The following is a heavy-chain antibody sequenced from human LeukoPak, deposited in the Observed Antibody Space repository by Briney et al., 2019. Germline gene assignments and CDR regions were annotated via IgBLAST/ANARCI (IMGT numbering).Heavy chain of an antibody. Sequence: GGSLRLSCVASGFRFSNYAMSWVRQAPGKGLEWVSGISDGGSTYYADSVTGRFTISRDNSKNTLFLQMDSLRAEDTAVYYCARDRSTTHFDYWGQGTLVTVSS. CDR1: GFRFSNYA. CDR3: ARDRSTTHFDY. D-gene: IGHD5/OR15-5a*01. CDR2: ISDGGST. V-gene: IGHV3-23*01. J-gene: IGHJ4*02.